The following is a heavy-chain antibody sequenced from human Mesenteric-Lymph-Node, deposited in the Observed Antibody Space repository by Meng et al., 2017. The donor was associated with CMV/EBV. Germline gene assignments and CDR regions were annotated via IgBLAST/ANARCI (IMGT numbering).Heavy chain of an antibody. CDR2: IRYDGSNK. D-gene: IGHD6-25*01. Sequence: LRLSFAASGFTFSSYGMHWVRQAPGKGLEWVAFIRYDGSNKYYADSVKGRFTIYRDNSKNTLYLQMNSLRAEDTAVYYCAHRARLDPWGQGTLVTVSS. CDR1: GFTFSSYG. CDR3: AHRARLDP. V-gene: IGHV3-30*02. J-gene: IGHJ5*02.